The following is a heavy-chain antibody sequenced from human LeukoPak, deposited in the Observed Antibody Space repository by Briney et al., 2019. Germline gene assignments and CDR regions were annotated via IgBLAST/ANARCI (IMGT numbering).Heavy chain of an antibody. CDR1: GFTFSDYY. Sequence: GGSLRLSCAASGFTFSDYYMSWIRQAPGKGLEWVSYISSSGTTIYYADSVKGRFTISRDNAKNSLYLQMNSLRAEDTAVYYCARVSIAAAEDYWGQGTLVTVSS. CDR2: ISSSGTTI. D-gene: IGHD6-13*01. CDR3: ARVSIAAAEDY. J-gene: IGHJ4*02. V-gene: IGHV3-11*04.